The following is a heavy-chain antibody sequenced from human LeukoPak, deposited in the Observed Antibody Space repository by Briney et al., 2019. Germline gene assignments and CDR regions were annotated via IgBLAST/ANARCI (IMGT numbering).Heavy chain of an antibody. CDR1: GGSFSGYY. D-gene: IGHD3-22*01. Sequence: KPSETLSLTCAVYGGSFSGYYWSWIRQPPGKGLEWIGEINHRGSTNYNPSLKSRVTISVDTSKNQFSLKLSSVTAADTAVYYCARESGMYYYDSSGYYRDYWGQGTLVTVSS. CDR2: INHRGST. V-gene: IGHV4-34*01. J-gene: IGHJ4*02. CDR3: ARESGMYYYDSSGYYRDY.